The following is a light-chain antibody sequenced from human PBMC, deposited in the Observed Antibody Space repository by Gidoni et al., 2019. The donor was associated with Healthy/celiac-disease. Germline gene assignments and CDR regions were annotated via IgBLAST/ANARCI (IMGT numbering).Light chain of an antibody. V-gene: IGLV2-23*01. CDR1: SSDVGSYNL. CDR2: AGS. Sequence: QSALTQPASVSGSPGQSITISCTGTSSDVGSYNLVSWYQQHPGKAPQLMIYAGSKRPSGVSNRFSGSKSGNTASLTISGLQAEDEADYYGCSCAGSSTYVFGTGTKVTVL. CDR3: CSCAGSSTYV. J-gene: IGLJ1*01.